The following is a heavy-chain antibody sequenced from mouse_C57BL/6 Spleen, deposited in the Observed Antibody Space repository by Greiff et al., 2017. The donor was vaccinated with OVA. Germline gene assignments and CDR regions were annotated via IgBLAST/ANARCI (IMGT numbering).Heavy chain of an antibody. J-gene: IGHJ4*01. Sequence: QVQLKQPGAELVKPGASVKMSCKASGYTFTSYWITWVKQRPGQGLEWIGDIYPGSGSTNYNEKFKSKATLTVDTSSSTAYMQLSSLTSEDSAVYYCARGNGNYPQAAMDYWGQGTSVTVSS. V-gene: IGHV1-55*01. CDR2: IYPGSGST. CDR1: GYTFTSYW. D-gene: IGHD2-1*01. CDR3: ARGNGNYPQAAMDY.